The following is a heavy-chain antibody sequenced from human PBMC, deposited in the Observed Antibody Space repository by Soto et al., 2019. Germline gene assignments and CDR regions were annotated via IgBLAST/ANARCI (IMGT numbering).Heavy chain of an antibody. Sequence: GASVKVSCKASGYTFTSYGISWVRQAPGQGLEWMGWISAYNGNTNYAQKLQGRVTMTTDTSTSTAYMELRSLRSDDTAVYYCARDRIAAADYNWFDPWGQGTLVTSPQ. CDR3: ARDRIAAADYNWFDP. J-gene: IGHJ5*02. V-gene: IGHV1-18*01. D-gene: IGHD6-13*01. CDR2: ISAYNGNT. CDR1: GYTFTSYG.